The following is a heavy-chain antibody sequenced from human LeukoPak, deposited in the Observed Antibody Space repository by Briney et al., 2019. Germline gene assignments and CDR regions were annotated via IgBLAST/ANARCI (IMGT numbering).Heavy chain of an antibody. Sequence: PGGSLRLSWAASGFTFSSYAMSWVRQAPGKGLEWVSVISGSGGSTYYADSVKGRLTISRDNYKNTLSLQMKSLRAEDTAVYYCAKSPGVSVAAADTGMFDYWGQGTLVTVSS. J-gene: IGHJ4*02. V-gene: IGHV3-23*01. CDR2: ISGSGGST. D-gene: IGHD6-13*01. CDR1: GFTFSSYA. CDR3: AKSPGVSVAAADTGMFDY.